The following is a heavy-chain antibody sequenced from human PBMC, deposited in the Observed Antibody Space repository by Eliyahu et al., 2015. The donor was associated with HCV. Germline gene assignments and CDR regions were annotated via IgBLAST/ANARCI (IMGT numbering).Heavy chain of an antibody. CDR1: GFTFSGSA. Sequence: EVQLVESGGGLVQPGGSLXXSCXASGFTFSGSAMHWVRQASGKGLEWVGRIRSKANSYATAYAASVKGRFTISRDDSKNTAYLQMNSLKTEDTAVYYCTRLYTGIDGSGSYDYWGQGTLVTVSS. CDR3: TRLYTGIDGSGSYDY. J-gene: IGHJ4*02. V-gene: IGHV3-73*02. D-gene: IGHD3-10*01. CDR2: IRSKANSYAT.